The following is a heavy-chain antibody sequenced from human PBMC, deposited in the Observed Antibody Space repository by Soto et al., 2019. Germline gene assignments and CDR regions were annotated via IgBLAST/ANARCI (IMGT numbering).Heavy chain of an antibody. V-gene: IGHV3-11*01. D-gene: IGHD3-10*02. CDR3: ARSYVY. CDR2: ISSRAATI. J-gene: IGHJ4*02. Sequence: GGSLRLSCVGSGFTFSDYYMGWIRQAPGKGLEWVSYISSRAATIYYANSVKGRFTISRDNAKSSLYLQMNSLTAEDTGVYYCARSYVYWGQGTLVTVSS. CDR1: GFTFSDYY.